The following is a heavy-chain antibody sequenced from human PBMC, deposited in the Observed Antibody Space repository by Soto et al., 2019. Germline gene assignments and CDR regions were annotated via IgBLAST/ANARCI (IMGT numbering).Heavy chain of an antibody. CDR2: IIPILAIA. CDR3: ARDHGYAYAFDI. V-gene: IGHV1-69*08. CDR1: GGTFSSYT. D-gene: IGHD5-12*01. J-gene: IGHJ3*02. Sequence: QVQLVQSGAEVKKPGSSVNVSCKASGGTFSSYTINWVRQAPGQGLEWMGRIIPILAIANYAQKFQGRVTITADKSTSTAYMELSRLRSEDTAVYYCARDHGYAYAFDIWGQGTMVTVSS.